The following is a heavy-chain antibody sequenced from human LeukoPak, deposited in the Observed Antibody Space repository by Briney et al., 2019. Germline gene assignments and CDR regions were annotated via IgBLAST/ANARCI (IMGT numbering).Heavy chain of an antibody. CDR1: GFTFDDYA. CDR2: ISGDCGST. J-gene: IGHJ6*02. V-gene: IGHV3-43*02. D-gene: IGHD5-12*01. Sequence: GGSLRLSCAASGFTFDDYAMHWVRQAPGKGLEWVSRISGDCGSTYYADSVKGRLTISRDNNKNSLYLQMNSLRTEDTALYYCAKNSGYDWYYGMDVWGQGTTVTVSS. CDR3: AKNSGYDWYYGMDV.